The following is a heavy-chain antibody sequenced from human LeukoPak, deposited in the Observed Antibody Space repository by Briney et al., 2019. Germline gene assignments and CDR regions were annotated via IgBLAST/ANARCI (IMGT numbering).Heavy chain of an antibody. Sequence: GGSLRLSCAASGFIFSNYGMHWVRQAPGKGLEWVAFIRYDGNTKYYADSVKGRFSISRDNAKNSLYLQMNSLRAEDTAVYYCARDYSGWSLDPWGQGTLVTVSS. CDR3: ARDYSGWSLDP. V-gene: IGHV3-30*02. J-gene: IGHJ5*02. CDR1: GFIFSNYG. CDR2: IRYDGNTK. D-gene: IGHD5-12*01.